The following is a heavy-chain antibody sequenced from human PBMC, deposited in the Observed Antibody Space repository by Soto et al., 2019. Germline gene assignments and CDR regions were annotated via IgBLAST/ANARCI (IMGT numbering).Heavy chain of an antibody. CDR1: GYTFMSHV. D-gene: IGHD1-20*01. V-gene: IGHV1-3*01. CDR3: ARDSGIRGPSGDLDY. CDR2: VTGGNGDT. J-gene: IGHJ4*02. Sequence: QVQLVQSGAEVKEPGASVKVSCRASGYTFMSHVIHWVRQATGQRLEWMGWVTGGNGDTKYSQNFQVRVTITRDTSATTAYMYLSRLTSEDTTVYYCARDSGIRGPSGDLDYWGQGTLVTVSS.